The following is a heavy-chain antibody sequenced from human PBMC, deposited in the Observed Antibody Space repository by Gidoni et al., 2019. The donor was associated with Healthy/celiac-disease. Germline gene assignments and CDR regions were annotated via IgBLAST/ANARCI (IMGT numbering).Heavy chain of an antibody. CDR2: IYHSGST. D-gene: IGHD1-26*01. CDR3: ARRGGATPYDY. J-gene: IGHJ4*02. Sequence: QVQLQESGPGLVKPSETLSLTCAVSGYSISSGSYWGWIRQPPGKGLEWIGSIYHSGSTYYNPSLKSRVTISVDTSKNQFSLKLSSVTAADTAVYYCARRGGATPYDYWGQGTLVTVSS. V-gene: IGHV4-38-2*01. CDR1: GYSISSGSY.